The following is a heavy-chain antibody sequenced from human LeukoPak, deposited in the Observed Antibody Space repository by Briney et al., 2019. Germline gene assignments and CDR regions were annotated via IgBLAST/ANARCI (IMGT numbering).Heavy chain of an antibody. J-gene: IGHJ4*02. CDR3: GRGGWNYDSSGYYYGQRYFDY. Sequence: GSSVNVSCKASGYSFTSYGISWVRQPPGQGLEWMGWSNAYNGNKNYAQKLQGRVPMTTDTSTNTAYMELRHLRSDDKAVYFLGRGGWNYDSSGYYYGQRYFDYWGQGTLVTVSS. D-gene: IGHD3-22*01. V-gene: IGHV1-18*01. CDR1: GYSFTSYG. CDR2: SNAYNGNK.